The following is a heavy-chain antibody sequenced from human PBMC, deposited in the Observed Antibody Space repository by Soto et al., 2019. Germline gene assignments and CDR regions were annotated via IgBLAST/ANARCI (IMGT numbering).Heavy chain of an antibody. CDR2: INHSGST. D-gene: IGHD2-15*01. CDR1: GGSFSGYY. J-gene: IGHJ5*02. CDR3: ARGWSPPRYCSGGSCSKEAGVDP. V-gene: IGHV4-34*01. Sequence: QVQLQQWGAGLLKPSETLSLTCAVYGGSFSGYYWSWIRQPPGKGLEWIGEINHSGSTNYNPSLKSRVTISVDTSKNQFSLKLSSVTAADTAVYYCARGWSPPRYCSGGSCSKEAGVDPWGQGTLVTVSS.